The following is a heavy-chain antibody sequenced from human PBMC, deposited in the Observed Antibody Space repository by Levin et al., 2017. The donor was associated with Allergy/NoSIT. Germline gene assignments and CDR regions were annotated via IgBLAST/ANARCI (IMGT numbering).Heavy chain of an antibody. CDR2: INPNSGGT. Sequence: GESLKISCKASGYTFTGYYMHWVRQAPGQGLEWMGWINPNSGGTNYAQKFQGRVTMTRDTSISTAYMELSRLRSDDTAVYYCASYDTDPQDAFDIWGQGTMVTVSS. D-gene: IGHD3-22*01. V-gene: IGHV1-2*02. CDR3: ASYDTDPQDAFDI. CDR1: GYTFTGYY. J-gene: IGHJ3*02.